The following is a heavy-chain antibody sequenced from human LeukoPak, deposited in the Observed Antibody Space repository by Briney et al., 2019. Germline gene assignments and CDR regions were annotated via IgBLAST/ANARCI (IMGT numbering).Heavy chain of an antibody. D-gene: IGHD4-17*01. Sequence: GASVKDSCKASGYTFTSYYMHWVRQAPGQGLEWMGIINPSGGSTSYAQKFQGRVTMTRDTSTSTVYMALSSLRSEDTAVYYCARDKFSYGDYGGPFDYWGQGTLVTVSS. V-gene: IGHV1-46*01. CDR2: INPSGGST. CDR3: ARDKFSYGDYGGPFDY. CDR1: GYTFTSYY. J-gene: IGHJ4*02.